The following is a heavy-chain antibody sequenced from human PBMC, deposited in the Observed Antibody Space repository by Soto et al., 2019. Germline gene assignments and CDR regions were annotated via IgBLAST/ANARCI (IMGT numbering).Heavy chain of an antibody. CDR1: GYNFVKYG. CDR2: ISPYNGNT. D-gene: IGHD6-19*01. J-gene: IGHJ4*02. CDR3: AKDRYSSGWRGGFDY. V-gene: IGHV1-18*01. Sequence: ASVKFSCKASGYNFVKYGSSWVRQAPGQGLEWLGWISPYNGNTKYAQKIQGRVIMTTDTSTTTAYLELLSLTSDDTALYYCAKDRYSSGWRGGFDYWSQGTLVTVSS.